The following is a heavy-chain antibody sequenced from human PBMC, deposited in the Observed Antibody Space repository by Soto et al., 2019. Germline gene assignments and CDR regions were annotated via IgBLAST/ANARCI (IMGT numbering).Heavy chain of an antibody. CDR3: ALIVATIEYGMDV. D-gene: IGHD5-12*01. J-gene: IGHJ6*02. CDR2: IDPSDSYT. Sequence: PGESLKISCKGSGYSFTSYWISWVRQMPGKGLEWMGRIDPSDSYTNYSPSFQGHVTISADKSISTAYLQWSSLKASDTAMYHCALIVATIEYGMDVWGQGTTVTVSS. CDR1: GYSFTSYW. V-gene: IGHV5-10-1*01.